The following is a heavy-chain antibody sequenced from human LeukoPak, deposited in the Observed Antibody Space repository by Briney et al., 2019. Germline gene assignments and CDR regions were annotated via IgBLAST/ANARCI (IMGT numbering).Heavy chain of an antibody. V-gene: IGHV3-30*18. D-gene: IGHD3-10*01. CDR2: ISYDGSNK. CDR3: AKDNSYYYGSGSSDYGMDV. Sequence: PGGSLRLSCAASGFTFSSYGMHWVRQAPGKGLEWVAVISYDGSNKYYADSVKGRFTISRDNSKNTLYLQTNSLRAEDTAVYYCAKDNSYYYGSGSSDYGMDVWGQGTTVTVSS. CDR1: GFTFSSYG. J-gene: IGHJ6*02.